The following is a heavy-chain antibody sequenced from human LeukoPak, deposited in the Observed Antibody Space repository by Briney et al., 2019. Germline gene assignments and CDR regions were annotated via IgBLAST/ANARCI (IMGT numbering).Heavy chain of an antibody. J-gene: IGHJ4*02. D-gene: IGHD3-10*01. CDR3: ARDPRVRGAYYFDY. Sequence: SETLSLTCAVYGGSFSGYYWSWIRQPPGKGLEWIGEINHSGSTNYNPSLKSRVTISVDTSKNQFSLKLSSVTAADTAVYYCARDPRVRGAYYFDYWGQGTLVTVSS. V-gene: IGHV4-34*01. CDR2: INHSGST. CDR1: GGSFSGYY.